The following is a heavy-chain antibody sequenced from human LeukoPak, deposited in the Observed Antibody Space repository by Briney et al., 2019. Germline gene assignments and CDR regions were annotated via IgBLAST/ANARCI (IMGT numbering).Heavy chain of an antibody. V-gene: IGHV1-18*01. D-gene: IGHD6-19*01. CDR1: GYTFTSYG. Sequence: GASVKVSCKASGYTFTSYGISWVRQAPGQGLEWMGWISAYNGNTNYAQELQGRVTMTTDTSTSTAYMELRSLRSDDTAVYYCARAKAGYSSGPGGYWGQGTLVTVSS. CDR2: ISAYNGNT. J-gene: IGHJ4*02. CDR3: ARAKAGYSSGPGGY.